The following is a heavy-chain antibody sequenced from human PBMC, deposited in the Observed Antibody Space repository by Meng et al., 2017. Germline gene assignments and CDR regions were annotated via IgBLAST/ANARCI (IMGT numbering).Heavy chain of an antibody. CDR1: RDTFTSYR. J-gene: IGHJ4*02. CDR2: INTNTGNP. CDR3: ARAYDSSGYYPTVGIY. Sequence: QVRVVKVGFDLEKPGALVKVSCSASRDTFTSYRMNWGRQAPGQGLEWMGWINTNTGNPTYAQGFTGRFVFSLDTSVSTAYLQISSLKAEDTAVYYCARAYDSSGYYPTVGIYWGQGTLVTVSS. D-gene: IGHD3-22*01. V-gene: IGHV7-4-1*02.